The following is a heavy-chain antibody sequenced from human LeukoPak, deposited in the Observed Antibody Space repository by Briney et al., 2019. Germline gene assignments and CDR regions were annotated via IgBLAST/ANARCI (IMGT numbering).Heavy chain of an antibody. D-gene: IGHD6-13*01. J-gene: IGHJ5*02. CDR3: ARLFSYSSSWYRTHTNWFDP. CDR2: IYTSGST. V-gene: IGHV4-61*02. CDR1: GVSISSGSYY. Sequence: SETLSLTCTVSGVSISSGSYYWSWIRQPAGKGLEWIGRIYTSGSTNYNPSLKSRVTISVDTSKNQFSLKLSSVTAADTAVYYCARLFSYSSSWYRTHTNWFDPWGQGTLVTVSS.